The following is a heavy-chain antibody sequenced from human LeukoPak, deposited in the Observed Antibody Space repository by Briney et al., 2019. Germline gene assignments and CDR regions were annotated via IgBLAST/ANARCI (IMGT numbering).Heavy chain of an antibody. J-gene: IGHJ4*02. Sequence: SETLSLTCAVYGGSFSRYYWSLIRQPPGKGLEGVGEINHSVNSNYHPPLESRVTISVDTYKNQFSLKLSSVPAADTAVYYCAREPSPYYYDSSGYLDYWGQGTLVTVSS. V-gene: IGHV4-34*01. CDR2: INHSVNS. D-gene: IGHD3-22*01. CDR1: GGSFSRYY. CDR3: AREPSPYYYDSSGYLDY.